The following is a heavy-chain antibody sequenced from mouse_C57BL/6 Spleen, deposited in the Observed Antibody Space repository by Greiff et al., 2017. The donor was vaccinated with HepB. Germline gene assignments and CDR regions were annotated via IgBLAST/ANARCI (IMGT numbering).Heavy chain of an antibody. CDR3: TRYYDYDEYYYAMDY. J-gene: IGHJ4*01. CDR1: GFTFSSYA. V-gene: IGHV5-9-1*02. CDR2: ISSGGDYI. Sequence: EVKLMESGEGLVKPGGSLKLSCAASGFTFSSYAMSWVRQTPEKRLEWVAYISSGGDYIYYADTVKGRFTISRDNARNTRYLQMSSLKSEDTAMYYCTRYYDYDEYYYAMDYWGQGTSVTVSS. D-gene: IGHD2-4*01.